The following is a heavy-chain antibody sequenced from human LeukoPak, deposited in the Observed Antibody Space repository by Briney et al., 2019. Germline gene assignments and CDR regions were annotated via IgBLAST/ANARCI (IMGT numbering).Heavy chain of an antibody. D-gene: IGHD2/OR15-2a*01. CDR1: GNTFTIND. V-gene: IGHV1-8*01. Sequence: ASVTEACKASGNTFTINDVIWAPQATGQGLEWMGWMNPYNGDTGYAQKFQGRVTLTRDTSTTTAYLELSGLKPDDSAVYYCVSFSSNGTFSVFDPWGQGSLVTVSS. J-gene: IGHJ5*02. CDR3: VSFSSNGTFSVFDP. CDR2: MNPYNGDT.